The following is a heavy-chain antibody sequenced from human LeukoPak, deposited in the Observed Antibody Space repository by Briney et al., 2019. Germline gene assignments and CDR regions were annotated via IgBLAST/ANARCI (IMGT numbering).Heavy chain of an antibody. D-gene: IGHD3-16*01. CDR3: ALGAPFKPFDY. V-gene: IGHV3-48*01. CDR2: VSSSSGTI. CDR1: GFTFSGLS. J-gene: IGHJ4*02. Sequence: GGSLRLSCAAFGFTFSGLSMNWVGQPQGRGLEWVSYVSSSSGTIYYADSVKGRFTISRDNAKNSLYLQMNSLRAEDTAVYYCALGAPFKPFDYWGQGTLVTVSS.